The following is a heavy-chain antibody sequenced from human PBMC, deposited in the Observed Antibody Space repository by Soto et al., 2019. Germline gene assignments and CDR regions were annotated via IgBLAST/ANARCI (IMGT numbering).Heavy chain of an antibody. J-gene: IGHJ4*02. V-gene: IGHV4-39*01. CDR2: VFYTGFT. Sequence: SETLSLTCAVSGGSISGSYYYWGWLRQAPGKGPEWIGSVFYTGFTSYNPSLESRVSVSVYTSKNQFSLKVSGGSAADTAVYYCATSPTGDNWNYFDHWGQGALVTVSS. D-gene: IGHD1-20*01. CDR1: GGSISGSYYY. CDR3: ATSPTGDNWNYFDH.